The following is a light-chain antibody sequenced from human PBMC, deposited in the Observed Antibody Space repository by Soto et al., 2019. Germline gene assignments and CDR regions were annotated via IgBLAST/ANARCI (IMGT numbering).Light chain of an antibody. Sequence: ELVLTQSPATLSLSPGERATLSCRASQSVNNYLVWYQQKPGQAPRALIYDASNRATAITARFSGSGSGTAVTLTISGLEPEDFAVYYCQQRINAPLTFGQGTKVEIK. CDR2: DAS. CDR1: QSVNNY. CDR3: QQRINAPLT. J-gene: IGKJ1*01. V-gene: IGKV3-11*01.